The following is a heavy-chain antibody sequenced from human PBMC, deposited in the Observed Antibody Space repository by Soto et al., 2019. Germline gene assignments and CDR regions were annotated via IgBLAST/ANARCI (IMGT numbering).Heavy chain of an antibody. CDR2: ITWNGVNT. CDR3: ARETLSYGSALDV. Sequence: PGGSLRLSCAASGFRFDDYNMHWVRQAPGKGLEWVSLITWNGVNTYYADSVKGRFTISRDGTTKSVSLQMTSLKREDTGLYYCARETLSYGSALDVWGQGTTVTV. J-gene: IGHJ6*02. CDR1: GFRFDDYN. D-gene: IGHD3-16*01. V-gene: IGHV3-43*01.